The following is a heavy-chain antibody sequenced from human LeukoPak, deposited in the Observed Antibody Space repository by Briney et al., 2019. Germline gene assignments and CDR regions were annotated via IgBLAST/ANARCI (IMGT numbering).Heavy chain of an antibody. Sequence: SETLSLTCSVSGGSITTNTYYWGWIRQPPGKGLEWIGSMYYSGITYYNPSLKRRVTISVDTSKNQFFLRLNSVTAADTAVYYCARRVIPKGLAGFDPWGQGTLVTVSS. J-gene: IGHJ5*02. V-gene: IGHV4-39*01. CDR2: MYYSGIT. CDR3: ARRVIPKGLAGFDP. D-gene: IGHD2/OR15-2a*01. CDR1: GGSITTNTYY.